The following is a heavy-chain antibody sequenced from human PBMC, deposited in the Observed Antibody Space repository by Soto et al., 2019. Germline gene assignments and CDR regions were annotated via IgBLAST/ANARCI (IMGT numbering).Heavy chain of an antibody. J-gene: IGHJ6*03. CDR2: ISAYNGNT. CDR1: GYTFTSYG. D-gene: IGHD1-26*01. Sequence: ASVKVSCKASGYTFTSYGISWVRQAPGQGLEWMGWISAYNGNTNYAQKLQGRVTMTTDTSTSTAYMELRSLRSDDTAVYYCARAWGSDYYYYMDVWGKGTTVTVSS. V-gene: IGHV1-18*01. CDR3: ARAWGSDYYYYMDV.